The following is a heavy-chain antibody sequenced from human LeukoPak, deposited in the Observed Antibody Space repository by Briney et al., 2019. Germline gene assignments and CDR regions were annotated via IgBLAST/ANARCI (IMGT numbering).Heavy chain of an antibody. CDR1: GASITSFY. V-gene: IGHV4-59*01. D-gene: IGHD5-24*01. CDR3: ARLNGYNYIFDY. Sequence: SETLSLTCTVSGASITSFYWSWVRQPPGKGLEWIGFVHSSGSNYPNPSLKSRITMSVDTSKNQFSLKLTSVTAADTAVYYCARLNGYNYIFDYWGQGTLVTVSS. J-gene: IGHJ4*02. CDR2: VHSSGSN.